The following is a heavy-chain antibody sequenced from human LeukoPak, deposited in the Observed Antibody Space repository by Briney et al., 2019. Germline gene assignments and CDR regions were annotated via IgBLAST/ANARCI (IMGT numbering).Heavy chain of an antibody. CDR2: ISSNSNYI. V-gene: IGHV3-21*01. D-gene: IGHD3-22*01. CDR1: GFTFSSYS. Sequence: GGSLRLSCAASGFTFSSYSMNWVRQAPGKGLEWVSSISSNSNYIYYADSVKGRFTISRDNAKDSLHLQMNSLRAEDTAVYYCARIRDYYDSSGYSYGYCGMDVWGQGTTVTVSS. J-gene: IGHJ6*02. CDR3: ARIRDYYDSSGYSYGYCGMDV.